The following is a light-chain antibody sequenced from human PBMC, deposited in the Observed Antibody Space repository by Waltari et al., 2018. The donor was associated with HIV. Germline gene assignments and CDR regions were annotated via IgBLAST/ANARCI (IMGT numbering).Light chain of an antibody. V-gene: IGLV2-14*03. J-gene: IGLJ2*01. Sequence: QSALTQPASVSGSPGQSITISCTGTSSDVGGYNYVSWYQQHPGKAPELMIYDVSNRPSGVSNRFSGSKSGNTASLTISGLQAEDEADYYCSAWDDNVNALFGGGTKLTVL. CDR2: DVS. CDR1: SSDVGGYNY. CDR3: SAWDDNVNAL.